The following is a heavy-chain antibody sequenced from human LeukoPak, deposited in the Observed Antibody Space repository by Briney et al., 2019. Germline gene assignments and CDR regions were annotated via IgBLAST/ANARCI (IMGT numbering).Heavy chain of an antibody. J-gene: IGHJ4*02. CDR2: SYYSGST. Sequence: SETLSLTCTVSGDSINSFYWSWIRQPPGKELEWIGYSYYSGSTNYNPSLKSRVTISVDRSKNQFSLKLTSVTTADTAVYYCARHTTSGWYQVVYWGQGTLVTVSS. CDR3: ARHTTSGWYQVVY. D-gene: IGHD6-19*01. CDR1: GDSINSFY. V-gene: IGHV4-59*01.